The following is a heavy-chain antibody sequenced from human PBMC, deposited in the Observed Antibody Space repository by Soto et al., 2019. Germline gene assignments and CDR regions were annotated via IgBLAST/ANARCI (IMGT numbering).Heavy chain of an antibody. J-gene: IGHJ4*02. CDR1: GFTFSSYG. Sequence: QVQLVASGGGVVQPGRSLRLSCAASGFTFSSYGMHWVRQAPGKGLEWVAVIWYDGSNKYYADSVKGRFTISRDNSKNTLYLQMNSLRAEDTAVYYCARSYYYDSSGYLSYWGQGTLVTVSS. CDR2: IWYDGSNK. V-gene: IGHV3-33*01. CDR3: ARSYYYDSSGYLSY. D-gene: IGHD3-22*01.